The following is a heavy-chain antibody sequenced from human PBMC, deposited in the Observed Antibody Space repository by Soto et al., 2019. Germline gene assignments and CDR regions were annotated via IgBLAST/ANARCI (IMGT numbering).Heavy chain of an antibody. D-gene: IGHD3-16*01. CDR3: TTYDYVWGSGNY. J-gene: IGHJ4*02. CDR1: GFTFSNAW. CDR2: IKSKTDGGTT. Sequence: KPGGSLRLSCAASGFTFSNAWMSWVRQAPGKGLEWVGRIKSKTDGGTTDYAAPVKGRFTISRDDSKNTLYLQMNSLKTEDTAVYYCTTYDYVWGSGNYWGQGTLVTVSS. V-gene: IGHV3-15*01.